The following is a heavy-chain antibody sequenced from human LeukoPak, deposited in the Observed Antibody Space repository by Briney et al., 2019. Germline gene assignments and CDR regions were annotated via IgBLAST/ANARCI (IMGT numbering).Heavy chain of an antibody. Sequence: GGSLRLSCAASGFTVSSNYMSWVRQAPGKGLVWVSRINNDGSSTSYADSVKGRFTISRDNAKDTLYLQMNSLRAEDTAVYYCASGYSGSYFGFYYFDYWGQGTLVTVSS. CDR1: GFTVSSNY. CDR3: ASGYSGSYFGFYYFDY. CDR2: INNDGSST. J-gene: IGHJ4*02. D-gene: IGHD1-26*01. V-gene: IGHV3-74*01.